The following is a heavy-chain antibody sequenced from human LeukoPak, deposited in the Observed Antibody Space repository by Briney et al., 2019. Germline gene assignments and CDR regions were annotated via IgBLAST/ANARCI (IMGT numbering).Heavy chain of an antibody. CDR3: ARDPNWETLYYYYMDV. CDR2: ISYDGSNK. Sequence: GRSLRLSCAASGFTFSSYAMHWVRQAPGKGLEWVAVISYDGSNKYYADSVKGRFTISRDNSKNTLYLQMNSLRAEDTAVYYCARDPNWETLYYYYMDVWGKGTTVTVSS. V-gene: IGHV3-30*01. CDR1: GFTFSSYA. J-gene: IGHJ6*03. D-gene: IGHD7-27*01.